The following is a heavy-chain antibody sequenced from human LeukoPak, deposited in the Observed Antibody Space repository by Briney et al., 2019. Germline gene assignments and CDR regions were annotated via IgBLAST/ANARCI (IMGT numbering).Heavy chain of an antibody. CDR2: MNPNSGNT. Sequence: ASVKVSCKASGYTFTSYDINWVRQATGQGLEWMGWMNPNSGNTGYAQKLQGRVTITRNTSISTAYMELSSLRSEDTAVYYCATAPVTVTTSYYYYYMDVWGKGTTVTVSS. D-gene: IGHD4-11*01. CDR1: GYTFTSYD. CDR3: ATAPVTVTTSYYYYYMDV. V-gene: IGHV1-8*03. J-gene: IGHJ6*03.